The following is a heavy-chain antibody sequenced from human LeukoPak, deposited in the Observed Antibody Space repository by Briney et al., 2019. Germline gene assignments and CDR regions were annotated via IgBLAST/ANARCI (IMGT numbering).Heavy chain of an antibody. J-gene: IGHJ4*02. CDR1: GYTFTSYA. V-gene: IGHV1-3*01. Sequence: ASVKVSCKASGYTFTSYAMHWVRQAPGQRLEWMGWINAGNGNTKYSQKFQGRVTITRDTSASTAYMELSSLRSEDTAVYYCARSGDKTYYYDSSRRNYFDYWGQGTLVTVSS. CDR3: ARSGDKTYYYDSSRRNYFDY. D-gene: IGHD3-22*01. CDR2: INAGNGNT.